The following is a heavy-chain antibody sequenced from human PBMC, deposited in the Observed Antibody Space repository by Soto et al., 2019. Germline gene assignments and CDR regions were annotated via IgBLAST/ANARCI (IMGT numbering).Heavy chain of an antibody. Sequence: QVQLVESGGGVVQPGRSLRLSCAASGFTFSSYGMHWVRQAPGKGLEWVAVISYDGSNKYYADSVKGRFTISRDNSKNTLYLQMNSLRAEDTAVYYCAKDSGSYSSSYRGYYYYYGMDVWGQGTTVTVSS. J-gene: IGHJ6*02. D-gene: IGHD6-6*01. CDR2: ISYDGSNK. CDR1: GFTFSSYG. CDR3: AKDSGSYSSSYRGYYYYYGMDV. V-gene: IGHV3-30*18.